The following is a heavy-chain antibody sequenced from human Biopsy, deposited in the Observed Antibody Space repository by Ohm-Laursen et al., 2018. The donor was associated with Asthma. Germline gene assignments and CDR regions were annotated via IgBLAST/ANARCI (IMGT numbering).Heavy chain of an antibody. CDR1: GGSVSTGSYY. CDR2: NYYTGSD. D-gene: IGHD3-10*01. V-gene: IGHV4-61*01. Sequence: SDTLSLTCTVSGGSVSTGSYYWSWIRQPPGKGLEWLGDNYYTGSDNYNPSLKSRVTISVDTSKNQFSLRLNSVTAADTAVYYCARGPNYHGSGRAPIGMDVWGQGTTVTVSS. J-gene: IGHJ6*02. CDR3: ARGPNYHGSGRAPIGMDV.